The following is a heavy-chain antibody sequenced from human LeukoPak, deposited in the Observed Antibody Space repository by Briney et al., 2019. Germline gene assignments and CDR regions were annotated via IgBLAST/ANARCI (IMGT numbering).Heavy chain of an antibody. Sequence: GGSLRLSCAASGFTFSSYSMNWVHQAPGKGLEWVSYISSSSSTIYYADSVKGRFTISRDNAKNSLYLQMNSLRAEDTAVYYCARDRGGWYENYFDYWGQGTLVTVSS. J-gene: IGHJ4*02. CDR3: ARDRGGWYENYFDY. D-gene: IGHD6-19*01. CDR1: GFTFSSYS. V-gene: IGHV3-48*04. CDR2: ISSSSSTI.